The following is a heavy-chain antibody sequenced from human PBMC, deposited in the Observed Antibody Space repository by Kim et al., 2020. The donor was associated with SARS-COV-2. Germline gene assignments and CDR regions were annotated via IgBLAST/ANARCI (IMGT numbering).Heavy chain of an antibody. V-gene: IGHV6-1*01. D-gene: IGHD6-19*01. CDR3: ARDRQRAGTGVDY. CDR2: TYYRSKWYS. CDR1: GDSISSDSAA. Sequence: SQTLSLTCAISGDSISSDSAAWNWIRQSPSGGLEWLGRTYYRSKWYSDYALSVKGRITINPDTSKNQFSLQINSVTPEDTAVYYCARDRQRAGTGVDYWGQGTLVTVSS. J-gene: IGHJ4*02.